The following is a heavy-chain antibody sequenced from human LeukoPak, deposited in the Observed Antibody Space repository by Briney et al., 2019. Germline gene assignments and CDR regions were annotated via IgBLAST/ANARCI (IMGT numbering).Heavy chain of an antibody. Sequence: SETLSLTCTVSGGAISTEYWSWIRQPPGKGRQWVGYIYYSGTTNYSPSLKSRVTMSVDTTKDKFSLKLTSLTAADTAVYYCAKGPASEYEPQTCYFDLWGRGTLVMVSS. V-gene: IGHV4-59*01. D-gene: IGHD6-6*01. CDR2: IYYSGTT. CDR1: GGAISTEY. J-gene: IGHJ2*01. CDR3: AKGPASEYEPQTCYFDL.